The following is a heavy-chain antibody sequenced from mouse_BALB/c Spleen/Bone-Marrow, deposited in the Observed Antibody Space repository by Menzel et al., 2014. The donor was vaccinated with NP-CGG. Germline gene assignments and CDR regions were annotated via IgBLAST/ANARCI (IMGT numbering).Heavy chain of an antibody. V-gene: IGHV4-1*02. Sequence: SGGGLVQPGGSLKLSCEASGFDFSRYWMSWVRQAPGKGLEWIGEINPDSSTINYTPSLKDKFIISRDNAKNTLYLQMSKVRSEDTALYYCARLRYYGRFAYWGQGTLVTVSA. CDR3: ARLRYYGRFAY. CDR1: GFDFSRYW. J-gene: IGHJ3*01. CDR2: INPDSSTI. D-gene: IGHD1-2*01.